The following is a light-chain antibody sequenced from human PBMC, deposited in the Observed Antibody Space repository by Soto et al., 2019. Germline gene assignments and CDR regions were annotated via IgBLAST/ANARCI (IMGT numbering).Light chain of an antibody. J-gene: IGLJ1*01. CDR3: SSYAGTHIV. CDR2: DVS. Sequence: QSALTQPPSASGSPGQSVTISCTGTSSDVGGYNYVSWYQQHPGKAPKLMIYDVSKRPSGVPDHFSGSKSGNTASLTVSGLQAEDEADYYCSSYAGTHIVFGTGTKVTVL. CDR1: SSDVGGYNY. V-gene: IGLV2-8*01.